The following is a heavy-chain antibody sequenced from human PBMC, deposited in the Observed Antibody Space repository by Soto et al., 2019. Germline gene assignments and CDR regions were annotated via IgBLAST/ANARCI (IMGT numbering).Heavy chain of an antibody. CDR3: ARDLAAVPRAFAY. CDR1: GGSISSYF. V-gene: IGHV4-59*01. Sequence: SETLSLTCTVSGGSISSYFYIWVRQPPGKGLEWIGSVYYTGTTDHNPSLKSRVTISVDTSKTQFSLDLRSVTAADTAVYYCARDLAAVPRAFAYWGRGTLVTVSS. CDR2: VYYTGTT. J-gene: IGHJ4*02.